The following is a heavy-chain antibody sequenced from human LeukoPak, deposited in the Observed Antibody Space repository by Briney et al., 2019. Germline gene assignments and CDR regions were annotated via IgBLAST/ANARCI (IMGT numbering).Heavy chain of an antibody. CDR2: ISAYNGNT. CDR1: GYTFTSYG. D-gene: IGHD2-2*01. Sequence: ASVKVSCKASGYTFTSYGISWVRQAPGQGLEWMGWISAYNGNTNYAQKLQGRVTMTTDTSTSTAYMELRSLRSDDTAVYYCARDMRTIYCTSTSCHDPRGYWGQGTLVTVSS. CDR3: ARDMRTIYCTSTSCHDPRGY. J-gene: IGHJ4*02. V-gene: IGHV1-18*01.